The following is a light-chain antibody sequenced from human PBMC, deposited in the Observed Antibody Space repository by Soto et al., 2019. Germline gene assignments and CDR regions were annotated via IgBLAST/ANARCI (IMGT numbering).Light chain of an antibody. V-gene: IGKV4-1*01. CDR1: RSLLYNPNNKIY. J-gene: IGKJ2*01. Sequence: DIVMTQSPDSLAVSLGERATINCKSSRSLLYNPNNKIYLAWYQQKSGQSPKLLIQWASTLESGVPDRFSGSGAGTEVTVTIGSVQTEDGADYYCLQCYTTPNTFGQGKKLEIK. CDR2: WAS. CDR3: LQCYTTPNT.